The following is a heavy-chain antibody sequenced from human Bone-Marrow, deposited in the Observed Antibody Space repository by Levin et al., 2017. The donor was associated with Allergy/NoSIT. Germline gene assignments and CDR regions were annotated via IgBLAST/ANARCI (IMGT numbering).Heavy chain of an antibody. CDR3: ARGSGRSSRPYNYGLDV. CDR2: TSYDGYNK. Sequence: GGSLRLSCAASGFTFSTYVMDWVRQAPGKGLEWVAFTSYDGYNKYYADSVKGRFTISRDNSKNTLYLQMDSLRAEDTAVYYCARGSGRSSRPYNYGLDVWGQGTTVTVS. J-gene: IGHJ6*02. CDR1: GFTFSTYV. V-gene: IGHV3-30-3*01. D-gene: IGHD6-6*01.